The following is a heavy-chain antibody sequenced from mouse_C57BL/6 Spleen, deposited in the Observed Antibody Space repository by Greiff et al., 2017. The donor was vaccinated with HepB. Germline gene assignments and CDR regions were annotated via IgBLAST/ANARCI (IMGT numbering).Heavy chain of an antibody. CDR3: ARSRGYALFAY. J-gene: IGHJ3*01. V-gene: IGHV1-82*01. CDR1: GYAFSSSW. D-gene: IGHD2-10*02. CDR2: IYPGDGDT. Sequence: VMLVESGPELVKPGASVKISCKASGYAFSSSWMNWVKQRPGKGLEWIGRIYPGDGDTNYNGKFKGKATLTADKSSSTAYMQLSSLTSEDSAVYFCARSRGYALFAYWGQGTLVTVSA.